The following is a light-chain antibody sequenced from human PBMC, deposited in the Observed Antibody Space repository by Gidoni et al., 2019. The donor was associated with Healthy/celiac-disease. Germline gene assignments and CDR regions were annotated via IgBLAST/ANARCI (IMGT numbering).Light chain of an antibody. J-gene: IGKJ1*01. Sequence: EIVLTQSPATLSLSPGERATLSGRASQSVSSYLAWYQQKPGQAPRLLIYDASNRATGIPARCSGSGSGTDFTLTISSLEPEDFAVYYCQQRSNWPPTWTFGQGTKVEIK. CDR3: QQRSNWPPTWT. CDR1: QSVSSY. V-gene: IGKV3-11*01. CDR2: DAS.